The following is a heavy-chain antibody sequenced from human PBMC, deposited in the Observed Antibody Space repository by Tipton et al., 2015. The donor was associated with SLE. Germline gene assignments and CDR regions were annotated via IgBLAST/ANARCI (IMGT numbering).Heavy chain of an antibody. V-gene: IGHV3-48*03. CDR2: ISSSGSTI. Sequence: GSLRLSCAASGFTFDDYAMHWVRQAPGKGLEWVSYISSSGSTIYYADSVKGRLTISRDKAKNSLYLQMNSLRAEDTAVYYCARDAIAAAGTGGDYWGQGTLVTVSS. D-gene: IGHD6-13*01. J-gene: IGHJ4*02. CDR3: ARDAIAAAGTGGDY. CDR1: GFTFDDYA.